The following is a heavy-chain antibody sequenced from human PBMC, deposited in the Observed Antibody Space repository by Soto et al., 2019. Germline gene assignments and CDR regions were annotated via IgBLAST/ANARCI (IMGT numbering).Heavy chain of an antibody. V-gene: IGHV4-39*01. D-gene: IGHD3-16*01. Sequence: QLQLQESGPGLVKPSETLSLTCTVSGGSISSTNYYWGWIRQPPGKGLEWIGSIYYSGSTYYNPSLKSRVTVSVDTSKNQFSLKLSSVTAADTALYFCARHEGWSYGYSAYWGQGTLVTVSS. CDR2: IYYSGST. J-gene: IGHJ4*02. CDR1: GGSISSTNYY. CDR3: ARHEGWSYGYSAY.